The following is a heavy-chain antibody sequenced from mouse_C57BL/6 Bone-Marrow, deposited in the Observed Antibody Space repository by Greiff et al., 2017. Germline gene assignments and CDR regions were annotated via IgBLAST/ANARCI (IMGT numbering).Heavy chain of an antibody. J-gene: IGHJ3*01. V-gene: IGHV5-17*01. CDR2: ISSGSSTI. CDR3: ARSAY. Sequence: VHLVESGGGLVKPGGSLKLSCAASGFTFSDYGMHWVRQAPEKGLEWVAYISSGSSTIYYADTVKGRFTISRDNAKNTLFLQMTSLRSEDTAMYYCARSAYWGQGTLVTVSA. CDR1: GFTFSDYG.